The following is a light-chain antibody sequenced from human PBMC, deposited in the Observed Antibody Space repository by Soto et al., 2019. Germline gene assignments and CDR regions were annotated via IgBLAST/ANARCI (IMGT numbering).Light chain of an antibody. V-gene: IGLV2-14*01. CDR1: SSDVGGYNF. J-gene: IGLJ7*01. Sequence: QSALTQPASVSGSPGQSITISCTGTSSDVGGYNFVSWYQQHPGIAPKLMIYEVSNRPSGVSNRFSGSKSGNTASLTISGLQAEDEADYYCSSYTSGSTLVFGTGTQLTVL. CDR2: EVS. CDR3: SSYTSGSTLV.